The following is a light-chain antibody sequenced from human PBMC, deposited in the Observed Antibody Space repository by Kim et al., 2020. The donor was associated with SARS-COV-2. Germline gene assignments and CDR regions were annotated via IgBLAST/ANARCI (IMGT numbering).Light chain of an antibody. CDR3: QVWDSTGDQAWV. CDR1: DIGTKS. V-gene: IGLV3-21*01. CDR2: HDS. Sequence: PRKTARSTCGGNDIGTKSVQWYQQRPGQAPILVISHDSDRPSGIPERFSGSNSGNTATLTISRAEAGDEADYYCQVWDSTGDQAWVFGGGTKLTVL. J-gene: IGLJ3*02.